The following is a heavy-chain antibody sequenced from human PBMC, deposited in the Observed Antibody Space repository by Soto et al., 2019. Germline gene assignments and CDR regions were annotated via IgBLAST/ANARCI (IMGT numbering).Heavy chain of an antibody. CDR2: IYDSGTA. V-gene: IGHV4-59*01. D-gene: IGHD3-10*01. CDR3: YGSRGN. CDR1: GGSISSYY. Sequence: SETLSLTCTVSGGSISSYYWSWIRQPPGKGLEWIGHIYDSGTANYNPSLKSRVTISVDTSKNQFSLNLSSVTAADTAMYHCYGSRGNWGQGTLVTVSS. J-gene: IGHJ4*02.